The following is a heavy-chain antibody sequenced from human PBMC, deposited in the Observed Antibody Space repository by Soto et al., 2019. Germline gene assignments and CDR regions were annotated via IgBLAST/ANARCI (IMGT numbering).Heavy chain of an antibody. D-gene: IGHD6-13*01. Sequence: QVQLVQSGAEVKKPGSSVKVSCKASGGTFSSYAISWVRQAPGQGLEWMGGIIPIFGTANYAQKFKGRVTMTADESTSAAYMELSRLRSEDTAVYYCAREAAAAVRTPFDYWGQGTLVTVSS. V-gene: IGHV1-69*01. CDR1: GGTFSSYA. CDR2: IIPIFGTA. J-gene: IGHJ4*02. CDR3: AREAAAAVRTPFDY.